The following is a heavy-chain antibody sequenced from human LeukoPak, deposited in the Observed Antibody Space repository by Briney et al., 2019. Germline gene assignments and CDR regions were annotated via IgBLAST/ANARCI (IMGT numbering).Heavy chain of an antibody. Sequence: GGSLRLSCAASEFNFRSYSLNWVRQAPGKGLEWVSYISSSSTYIYYADLVKGLFSISRDNAKNSLYLQMNSLRAEDTAVYYCARVRLTALSPLDSWGQGTLVTVSS. V-gene: IGHV3-21*01. CDR1: EFNFRSYS. D-gene: IGHD5-18*01. J-gene: IGHJ4*02. CDR2: ISSSSTYI. CDR3: ARVRLTALSPLDS.